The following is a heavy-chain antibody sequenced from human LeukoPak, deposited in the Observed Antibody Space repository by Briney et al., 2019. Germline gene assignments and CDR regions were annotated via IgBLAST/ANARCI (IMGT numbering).Heavy chain of an antibody. J-gene: IGHJ4*02. Sequence: PGGSLRLSCAASGFTFSSYWMSWVRQAPGKGLEWVANIKQDGSEKYYVDSVKGRFTISRDNAKNSLYLQMNSLRAEDTAVYYCARGQSTPYSSSPYYFDYWGQGTLVTVSS. CDR1: GFTFSSYW. CDR2: IKQDGSEK. CDR3: ARGQSTPYSSSPYYFDY. V-gene: IGHV3-7*01. D-gene: IGHD6-6*01.